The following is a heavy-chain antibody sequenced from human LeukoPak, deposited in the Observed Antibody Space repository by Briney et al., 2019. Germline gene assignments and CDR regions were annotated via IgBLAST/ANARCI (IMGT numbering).Heavy chain of an antibody. J-gene: IGHJ4*02. CDR3: ARDWGYDSSGYSDY. V-gene: IGHV4-34*01. Sequence: SETLSLTCAVYGGSFSGYYWSWIRQPPGKGLEWIGEINHSGNTNYNPSLKSRVSISVDTSKNQFSLKLSSVTAADTAVYYCARDWGYDSSGYSDYWGQGTLVTVSS. CDR2: INHSGNT. CDR1: GGSFSGYY. D-gene: IGHD3-22*01.